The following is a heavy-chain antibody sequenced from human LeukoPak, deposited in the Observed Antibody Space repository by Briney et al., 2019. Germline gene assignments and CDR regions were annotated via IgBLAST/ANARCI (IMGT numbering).Heavy chain of an antibody. CDR3: AREGQGYYDSSGYGAYYYYYYMDV. D-gene: IGHD3-22*01. Sequence: SVKVSCKASGFTFTSSAMQWVRQARGQRLEWIGWIVVGSGNTNYAQKFQERVTITRDMSTSTAYMELSSLRSEDTAVYYCAREGQGYYDSSGYGAYYYYYYMDVWGKGTTVTVSS. CDR1: GFTFTSSA. CDR2: IVVGSGNT. J-gene: IGHJ6*03. V-gene: IGHV1-58*02.